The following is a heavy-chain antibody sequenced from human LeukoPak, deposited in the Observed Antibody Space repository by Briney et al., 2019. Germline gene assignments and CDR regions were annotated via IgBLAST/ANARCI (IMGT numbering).Heavy chain of an antibody. Sequence: GRSLRLSCAASGFTFSSYGMHWVRQAPGKGLEWVAVISYDGSNKYYADSVKGRFTISRDNSNNTLYLQMNSLRAEDTAVYYCAKAVVEMATIGLFDYWGQGTLVTVSS. CDR1: GFTFSSYG. D-gene: IGHD5-24*01. V-gene: IGHV3-30*18. J-gene: IGHJ4*02. CDR3: AKAVVEMATIGLFDY. CDR2: ISYDGSNK.